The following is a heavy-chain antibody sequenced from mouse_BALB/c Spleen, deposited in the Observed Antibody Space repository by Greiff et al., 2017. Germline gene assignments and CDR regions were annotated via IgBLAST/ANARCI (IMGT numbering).Heavy chain of an antibody. V-gene: IGHV1S56*01. Sequence: VKLQESGPELVKPGASVRISCKASGYTFTSYYIHWVKQRPGQGLEWIGWIYPGNVNTKYNEKFKGKATLTADKSSSTAYMQLSSLTSEDSAVYFCARSITTVVERELGYWGQGTTLTVSS. D-gene: IGHD1-1*01. J-gene: IGHJ2*01. CDR3: ARSITTVVERELGY. CDR1: GYTFTSYY. CDR2: IYPGNVNT.